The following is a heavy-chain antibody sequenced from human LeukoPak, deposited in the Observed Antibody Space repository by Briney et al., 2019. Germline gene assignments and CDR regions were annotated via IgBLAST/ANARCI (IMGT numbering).Heavy chain of an antibody. J-gene: IGHJ6*03. CDR2: IYGDGTT. D-gene: IGHD1-20*01. CDR1: GLSSNY. CDR3: ARVNRLTGTHYYYMDV. Sequence: GSLRLPCAVSGLSSNYMSWVRQAPGKGLEWVSVIYGDGTTHYADSVKGRFTISRDSSKNTLYLQMTSLRDEDTAVFYCARVNRLTGTHYYYMDVWGKGTTVTVSS. V-gene: IGHV3-53*01.